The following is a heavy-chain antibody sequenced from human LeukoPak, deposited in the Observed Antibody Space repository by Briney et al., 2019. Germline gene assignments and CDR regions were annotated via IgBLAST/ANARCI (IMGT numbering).Heavy chain of an antibody. D-gene: IGHD1-1*01. V-gene: IGHV3-30*02. J-gene: IGHJ3*02. CDR1: GFTFSSYG. CDR3: AKLIQLERSVDAFDI. Sequence: PGGSLRLSCAASGFTFSSYGMHWVRQAPGKGLEWVAFIRYDGSNKYYADSVKGRFTISRDNSKNTLYLQMNSLRAEDTAVYYCAKLIQLERSVDAFDIWGQETMVTVSS. CDR2: IRYDGSNK.